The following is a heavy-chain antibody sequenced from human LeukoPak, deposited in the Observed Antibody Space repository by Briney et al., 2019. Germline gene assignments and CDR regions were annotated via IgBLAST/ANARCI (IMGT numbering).Heavy chain of an antibody. V-gene: IGHV4-61*02. CDR3: ARGADDFWSGERYYFDY. CDR2: IYTSGST. Sequence: SETLSLTCTVSGGSISSGSYYWSWIRQPAGKGREWIGRIYTSGSTNYNPSLKSRVTISVDTSKNQFSLKLSSVTAADTAVYYCARGADDFWSGERYYFDYWGQGTLVTVSS. CDR1: GGSISSGSYY. J-gene: IGHJ4*02. D-gene: IGHD3-3*01.